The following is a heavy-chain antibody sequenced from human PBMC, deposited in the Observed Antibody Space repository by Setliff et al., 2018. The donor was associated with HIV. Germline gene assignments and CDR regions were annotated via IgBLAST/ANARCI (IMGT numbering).Heavy chain of an antibody. CDR2: IYYTGNT. CDR3: ARQQGDSRGFYPHFDY. D-gene: IGHD3-22*01. CDR1: GVSVSGTAYY. Sequence: LSLTCTVSGVSVSGTAYYWAWIRQPPGRGLEWIGNIYYTGNTNYNSSLKSRISMSMVVSKKQIFLKLSTVSAADTAVYYCARQQGDSRGFYPHFDYWGQGRLVTVSS. J-gene: IGHJ4*02. V-gene: IGHV4-39*01.